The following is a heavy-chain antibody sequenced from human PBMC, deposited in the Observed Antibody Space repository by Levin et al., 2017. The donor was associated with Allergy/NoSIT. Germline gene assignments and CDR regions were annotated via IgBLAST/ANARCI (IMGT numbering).Heavy chain of an antibody. V-gene: IGHV3-48*02. CDR1: GFTFSSYS. Sequence: GGSLRLPCAASGFTFSSYSMNWVRQAPGKGLEWVSYISSSSSTIYYADSVKGRFTISRDNAKNSLYLQMNSLRDEDTAVYYCAVVPAAYYYYMDVWGKGTTVTVSS. J-gene: IGHJ6*03. D-gene: IGHD2-2*01. CDR2: ISSSSSTI. CDR3: AVVPAAYYYYMDV.